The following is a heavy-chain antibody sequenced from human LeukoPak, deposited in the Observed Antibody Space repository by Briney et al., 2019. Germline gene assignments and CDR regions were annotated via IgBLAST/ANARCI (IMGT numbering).Heavy chain of an antibody. Sequence: ASVKASCKASGYTFTSHYMQWVRQAPGQGLEWMGIINPSGGSTRYAQKFQGRVTMTRDTSTSTVYMELSSLRSEDTAVYYCARGTDSGWYVWGQGTLVTVSS. CDR1: GYTFTSHY. D-gene: IGHD6-19*01. V-gene: IGHV1-46*01. J-gene: IGHJ4*02. CDR2: INPSGGST. CDR3: ARGTDSGWYV.